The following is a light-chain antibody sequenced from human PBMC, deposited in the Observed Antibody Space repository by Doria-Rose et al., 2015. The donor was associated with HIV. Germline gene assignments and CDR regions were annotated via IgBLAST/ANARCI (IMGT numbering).Light chain of an antibody. J-gene: IGKJ3*01. CDR1: QSVSSY. CDR2: DAS. Sequence: SPATLSLSPGERVTLSCRASQSVSSYLAWYQQKPGQAPRLLIYDASNRATGIPSRFSGSGSGTDFTLTISSLEPEDFAVYYCQQRSNWPPLFGQGTKVAIK. CDR3: QQRSNWPPL. V-gene: IGKV3-11*01.